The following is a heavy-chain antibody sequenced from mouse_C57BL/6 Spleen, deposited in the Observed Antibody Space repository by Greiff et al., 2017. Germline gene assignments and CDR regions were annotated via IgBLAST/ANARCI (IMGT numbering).Heavy chain of an antibody. Sequence: VQLQQSGPELVKPGASVKISCKASGYTFTDYYMNWVKQSHGKSLEWIGDINPNNGGTSYNQKFKGKATLTVDKSSSTAYMELRSLTSEDSAVYYCARSRYDGYYSSYAMDYWGQGTSVTVSS. CDR1: GYTFTDYY. J-gene: IGHJ4*01. CDR3: ARSRYDGYYSSYAMDY. CDR2: INPNNGGT. D-gene: IGHD2-3*01. V-gene: IGHV1-26*01.